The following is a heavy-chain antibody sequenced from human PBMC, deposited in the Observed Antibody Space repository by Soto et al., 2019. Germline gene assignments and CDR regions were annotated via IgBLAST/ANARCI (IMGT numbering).Heavy chain of an antibody. J-gene: IGHJ3*02. Sequence: PGESLKISCKGSGYSFTSYWIGWVRQMPGKGLEWMGIIYPGDSDTRYSPSFQGQVTISADKSISTAYLQWSSLKASDTAMYYCARKYDSSGYYKIAFDIWGQGTLVTVS. D-gene: IGHD3-22*01. CDR1: GYSFTSYW. CDR2: IYPGDSDT. V-gene: IGHV5-51*01. CDR3: ARKYDSSGYYKIAFDI.